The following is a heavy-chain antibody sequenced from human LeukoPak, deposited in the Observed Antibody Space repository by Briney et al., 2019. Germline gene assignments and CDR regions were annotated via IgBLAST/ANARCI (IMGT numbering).Heavy chain of an antibody. Sequence: GGSLRLSCAASGFTFSSYWMSCVRQAPGKGLEWVAHIKQDGSEKYYVDSVKGRFTISRDNAKNSLYLQMNSLRAEDTAVYYCARVCSTGDFDYWGQGTLVTVSS. CDR1: GFTFSSYW. D-gene: IGHD2-21*01. J-gene: IGHJ4*02. V-gene: IGHV3-7*01. CDR2: IKQDGSEK. CDR3: ARVCSTGDFDY.